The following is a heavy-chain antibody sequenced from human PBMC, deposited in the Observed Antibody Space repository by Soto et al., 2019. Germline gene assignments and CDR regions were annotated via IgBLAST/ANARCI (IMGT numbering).Heavy chain of an antibody. J-gene: IGHJ4*02. CDR1: GFTFSSYG. Sequence: GGSLRLSCAASGFTFSSYGMHWVRQAPGKGLEWVAVISYDGSNKYYADSVKGRFTISRDNSKNTLYLQMNSLRAEDTAVCYCAKDWYYYGSGSYYPVDYWGQGTLVTVSS. CDR3: AKDWYYYGSGSYYPVDY. D-gene: IGHD3-10*01. CDR2: ISYDGSNK. V-gene: IGHV3-30*18.